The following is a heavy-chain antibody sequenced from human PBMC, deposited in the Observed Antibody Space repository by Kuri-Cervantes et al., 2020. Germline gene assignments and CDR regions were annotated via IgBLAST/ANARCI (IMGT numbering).Heavy chain of an antibody. CDR3: ARDEPDYDILTGSWYAFDI. CDR1: GFTFSQYY. D-gene: IGHD3-9*01. Sequence: SLKISCAASGFTFSQYYIMWIRQAPGKGLEWVSYISHSGSLIYEADSVKGRFTISRDNAKNSLYLQMNSLRAEDTAVYYCARDEPDYDILTGSWYAFDIWGQGTMVTVSS. J-gene: IGHJ3*02. V-gene: IGHV3-11*04. CDR2: ISHSGSLI.